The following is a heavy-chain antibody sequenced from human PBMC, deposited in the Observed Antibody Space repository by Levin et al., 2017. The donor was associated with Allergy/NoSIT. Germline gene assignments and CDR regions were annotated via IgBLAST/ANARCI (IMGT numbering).Heavy chain of an antibody. CDR1: GGSISSYY. CDR3: ASYRPLANFDY. J-gene: IGHJ4*02. CDR2: IYYSGST. V-gene: IGHV4-59*01. Sequence: SETLSLTCTVSGGSISSYYWSWIRQPPGKGLEWIGYIYYSGSTNYNPSLKSRVTISVDTSKNQFSLKLSSVTAADTAVYYCASYRPLANFDYWGQGTLVTVSS. D-gene: IGHD3-16*01.